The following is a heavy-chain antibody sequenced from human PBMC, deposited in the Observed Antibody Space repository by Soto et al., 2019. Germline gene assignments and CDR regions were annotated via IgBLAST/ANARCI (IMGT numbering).Heavy chain of an antibody. J-gene: IGHJ4*02. V-gene: IGHV3-7*05. CDR2: IKQDGSEK. CDR1: DLTIIGKR. D-gene: IGHD2-2*01. CDR3: AREGAAADFDY. Sequence: SQRVSANAFDLTIIGKRVGRILQAPGKGLGWVANIKQDGSEKYYVDSVKGRFTISRDNAKNSLYLQMNSLRAEDTAVYYCAREGAAADFDYWGQGTLVTVSS.